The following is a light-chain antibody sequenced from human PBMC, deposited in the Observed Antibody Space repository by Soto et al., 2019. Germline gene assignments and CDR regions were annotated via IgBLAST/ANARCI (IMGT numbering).Light chain of an antibody. CDR2: EVS. Sequence: QSALTQPASVSGSPGQSITISCTGTSSDVGGYNYVSWYQQHPGKAPKLMIYEVSNRPSGVSTRFSGSKSGNTASLTISGLQAEDEADYYCSSYTGSSTLDVFGTGTKVTVL. J-gene: IGLJ1*01. CDR3: SSYTGSSTLDV. CDR1: SSDVGGYNY. V-gene: IGLV2-14*01.